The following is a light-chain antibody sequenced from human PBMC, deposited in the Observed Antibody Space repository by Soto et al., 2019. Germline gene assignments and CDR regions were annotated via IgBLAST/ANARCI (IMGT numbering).Light chain of an antibody. CDR2: QAS. V-gene: IGKV1-5*03. CDR3: KQYNRYWT. Sequence: DIQVTQSPSTLSASIGDRVTITCRASQSISTRLAWFQQKPGRAPKLLIYQASSSESGVPSRFSGSGSGTQFTLTISSLQPDDFATYYCKQYNRYWTFGQGTKVEIK. CDR1: QSISTR. J-gene: IGKJ1*01.